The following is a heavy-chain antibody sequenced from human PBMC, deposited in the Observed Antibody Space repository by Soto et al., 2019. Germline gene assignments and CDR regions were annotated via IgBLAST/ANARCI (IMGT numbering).Heavy chain of an antibody. CDR2: AYHSGRT. Sequence: QVQLQESGPGLVKPSATLSLTCTVSGGSVSSGSYYWSWIRQPPGKGLEWIGIAYHSGRTNYNPCLKSRVSISVDTSKNQFSLKLNSVTAADTAVYYCARVAVFGVVIDYWGQGTLVTVSS. CDR1: GGSVSSGSYY. CDR3: ARVAVFGVVIDY. D-gene: IGHD3-3*01. V-gene: IGHV4-61*01. J-gene: IGHJ4*02.